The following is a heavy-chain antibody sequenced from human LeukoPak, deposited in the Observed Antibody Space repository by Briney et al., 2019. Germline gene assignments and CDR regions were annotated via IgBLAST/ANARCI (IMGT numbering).Heavy chain of an antibody. CDR3: AKDATRITMIRAYYYYMDV. Sequence: PGGSLRLSCAASGFTFSSYGMHWVRQAPGKGLEWVAVISYDGSNKYYADSGKGRFTISRDNSKNTLYLQMNSLRAEDTAVYYCAKDATRITMIRAYYYYMDVWGKGTTVTVSS. V-gene: IGHV3-30*18. CDR1: GFTFSSYG. J-gene: IGHJ6*03. CDR2: ISYDGSNK. D-gene: IGHD3-10*01.